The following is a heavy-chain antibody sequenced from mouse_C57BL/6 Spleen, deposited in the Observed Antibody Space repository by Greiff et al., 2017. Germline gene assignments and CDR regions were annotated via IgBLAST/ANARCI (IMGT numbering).Heavy chain of an antibody. V-gene: IGHV5-17*01. CDR2: ISSGSSTI. CDR3: ARNYGSSYVGCYFDY. CDR1: GFTFSDYG. D-gene: IGHD1-1*01. Sequence: EVMLVESGGGLVKPGGSLKLSCAASGFTFSDYGMHWVRQAPEKGLEWVAYISSGSSTIYYADTVKGRFTISRDNAKNTLFLQMTSLRSEDTAMYYCARNYGSSYVGCYFDYWGQGTTLTVSS. J-gene: IGHJ2*01.